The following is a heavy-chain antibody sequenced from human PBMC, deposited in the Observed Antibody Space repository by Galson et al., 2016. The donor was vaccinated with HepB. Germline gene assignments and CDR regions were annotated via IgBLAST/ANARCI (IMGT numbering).Heavy chain of an antibody. CDR1: KYTFTVYY. Sequence: SVKVSCKASKYTFTVYYIHWVHQAPGQGLEWMGWISPNSGGTNYAQKFQGRVTMTRDTSITTAYMELSSLRSDDTAVYYCAREAAPGDDYSPAYWGQGTLVTVSS. V-gene: IGHV1-2*02. CDR2: ISPNSGGT. CDR3: AREAAPGDDYSPAY. D-gene: IGHD4-11*01. J-gene: IGHJ4*02.